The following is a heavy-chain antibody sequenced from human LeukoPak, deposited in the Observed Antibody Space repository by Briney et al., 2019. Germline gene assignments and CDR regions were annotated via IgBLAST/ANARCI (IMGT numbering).Heavy chain of an antibody. D-gene: IGHD6-13*01. CDR2: INHSGST. CDR1: GGSFSGYY. Sequence: PSETLSLTCAVYGGSFSGYYWSWIRQPPGKGLEWIGEINHSGSTNYNPSLKSRVTISVDTSKNQFSLKLSSVTAADTAVYYCARDRYSSSWYRDAFDIWGQGTMVTVSS. J-gene: IGHJ3*02. V-gene: IGHV4-34*01. CDR3: ARDRYSSSWYRDAFDI.